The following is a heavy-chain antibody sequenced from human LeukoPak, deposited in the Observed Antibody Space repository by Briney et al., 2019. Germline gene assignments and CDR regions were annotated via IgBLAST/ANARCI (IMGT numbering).Heavy chain of an antibody. CDR2: IIPIFGTA. CDR3: ARGLYSSTYGWFDP. D-gene: IGHD6-13*01. CDR1: GGTFSSYA. J-gene: IGHJ5*02. V-gene: IGHV1-69*13. Sequence: SVKVSCTASGGTFSSYAISWVRQAPGQGLEWMGGIIPIFGTANYAQKFQGRVTITADESTSTAYMELSSLRSEDTAVYYCARGLYSSTYGWFDPWGQGTLVTVSS.